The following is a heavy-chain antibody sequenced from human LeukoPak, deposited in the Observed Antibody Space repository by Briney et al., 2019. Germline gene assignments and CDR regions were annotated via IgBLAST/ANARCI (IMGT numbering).Heavy chain of an antibody. CDR2: IIPIFGTA. V-gene: IGHV1-69*05. Sequence: SVKVSCKASGGTFSSYAISWVRQAPGQGLEWMGGIIPIFGTANYAQKFQGRVTITTDESTSTAYMELSSLRSEDTAVCYCARGPPDIDSSGYYYYFDYWGQGTLVTVSS. J-gene: IGHJ4*02. CDR1: GGTFSSYA. CDR3: ARGPPDIDSSGYYYYFDY. D-gene: IGHD3-22*01.